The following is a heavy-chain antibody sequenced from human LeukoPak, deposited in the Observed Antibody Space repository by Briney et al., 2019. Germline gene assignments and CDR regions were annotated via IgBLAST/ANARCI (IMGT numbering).Heavy chain of an antibody. V-gene: IGHV1-2*02. CDR2: TNLNTGGI. CDR1: GYTFTDYY. CDR3: ARDQYTSSWYGSDY. J-gene: IGHJ4*02. Sequence: ASVKVSCKASGYTFTDYYMHWVRQAPGQGLEWLGWTNLNTGGINYAPKFQDRVTMTRDTSISTAHMELSMLRSDDTAVYYCARDQYTSSWYGSDYWGQGTLVTVSS. D-gene: IGHD2-2*01.